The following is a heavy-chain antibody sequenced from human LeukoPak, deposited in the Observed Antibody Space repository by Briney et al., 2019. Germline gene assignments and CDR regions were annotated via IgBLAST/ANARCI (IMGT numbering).Heavy chain of an antibody. D-gene: IGHD3-22*01. CDR2: IHYTGPT. CDR3: ARQGSGYYADFYFDS. Sequence: SETLSLTCTVSGDSINYYYWSWIRQSPGKVLEWIGYIHYTGPTNYNPSLKSRVTISVDTSKSQVSLKLTSVTAADTAVYYCARQGSGYYADFYFDSWGQGTLVTVSS. V-gene: IGHV4-59*08. J-gene: IGHJ4*02. CDR1: GDSINYYY.